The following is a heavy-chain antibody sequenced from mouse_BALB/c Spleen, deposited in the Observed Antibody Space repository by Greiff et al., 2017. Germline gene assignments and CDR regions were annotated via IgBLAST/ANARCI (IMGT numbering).Heavy chain of an antibody. D-gene: IGHD2-4*01. CDR1: GFSLTGYG. Sequence: VQLQQSGPGLVAPSQSLSITCTVSGFSLTGYGVNWVRQPPGKGLEWLGMIWGDGSTDYNSALKSRLSISKDNSKSQVFLKMNSLQTDDTARYYCARAYYDYDVAMDYWGQGTSVTVSS. CDR3: ARAYYDYDVAMDY. V-gene: IGHV2-6-7*01. J-gene: IGHJ4*01. CDR2: IWGDGST.